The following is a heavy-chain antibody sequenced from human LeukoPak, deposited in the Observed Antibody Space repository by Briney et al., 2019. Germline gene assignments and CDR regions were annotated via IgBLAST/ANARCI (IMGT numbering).Heavy chain of an antibody. CDR2: INPNSGGT. Sequence: ASVKVSCKASGYTXTDNAMHWVRQTPGQGLEWMGWINPNSGGTILAQQFQGRVSMIRDKSISTAYMELIRLVYDDTAAYYCARERDRTFDYWGQGTLVTVSS. J-gene: IGHJ4*02. CDR1: GYTXTDNA. V-gene: IGHV1-2*02. D-gene: IGHD1-1*01. CDR3: ARERDRTFDY.